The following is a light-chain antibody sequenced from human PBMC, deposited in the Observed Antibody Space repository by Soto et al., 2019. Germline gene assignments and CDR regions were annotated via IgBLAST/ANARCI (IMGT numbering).Light chain of an antibody. CDR2: LNSDGSH. CDR1: SGHSSYA. Sequence: QPVLTQSPSASASLGASVKLTCTLSSGHSSYAIAWHQQQPAKGPRYLMKLNSDGSHSKGDGIPDHFSGSSSGAERYLTISSLQSEDEADYYCQTWGTGTVVFGGGTKLTVL. CDR3: QTWGTGTVV. V-gene: IGLV4-69*01. J-gene: IGLJ2*01.